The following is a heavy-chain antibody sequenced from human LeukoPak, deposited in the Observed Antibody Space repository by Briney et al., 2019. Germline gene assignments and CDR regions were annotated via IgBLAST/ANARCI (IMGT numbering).Heavy chain of an antibody. Sequence: GGSLRLSCAASGFTFSSHAMSWVRQAPGKGLEWVSAISGSGGSTYYADSVKGRFTTSRDNSKNTLYLQMNSLRAEDTAVYYCARGYYYDSSGYDYWGQGTLVTVSS. D-gene: IGHD3-22*01. J-gene: IGHJ4*02. V-gene: IGHV3-23*01. CDR2: ISGSGGST. CDR1: GFTFSSHA. CDR3: ARGYYYDSSGYDY.